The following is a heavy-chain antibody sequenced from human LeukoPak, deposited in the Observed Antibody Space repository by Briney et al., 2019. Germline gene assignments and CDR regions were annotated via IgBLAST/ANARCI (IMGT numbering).Heavy chain of an antibody. D-gene: IGHD6-19*01. CDR3: ARGYSSGWHLDY. CDR1: GGSFSGYY. Sequence: PPETLSLTCAVYGGSFSGYYWSWIRQPPGKGLEWIGEINHSGSTNYNPSLKSRVTISVDTSKNQFSLKLSSVTAADTAVYYCARGYSSGWHLDYWGQGTLVTVSS. CDR2: INHSGST. V-gene: IGHV4-34*01. J-gene: IGHJ4*02.